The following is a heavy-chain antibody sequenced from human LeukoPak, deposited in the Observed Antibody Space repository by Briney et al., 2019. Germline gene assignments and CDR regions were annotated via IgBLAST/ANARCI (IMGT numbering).Heavy chain of an antibody. CDR3: AKVSLGYCSGGSCYYFDY. D-gene: IGHD2-15*01. V-gene: IGHV3-23*01. CDR1: GFTFSSYA. J-gene: IGHJ4*02. Sequence: GGSLRLSCAASGFTFSSYAMSWVPHAPGKGLEWVSAISGSVGSTYYADSVKVRFTISRDNSKNTLYLQMNSLRAEYTAVYYCAKVSLGYCSGGSCYYFDYWGQGTLVTVSS. CDR2: ISGSVGST.